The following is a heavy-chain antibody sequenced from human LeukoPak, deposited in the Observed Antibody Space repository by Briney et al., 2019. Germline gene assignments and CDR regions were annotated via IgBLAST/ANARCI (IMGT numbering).Heavy chain of an antibody. CDR3: ARTPAMNDYVWGNRMYYFDY. V-gene: IGHV3-11*04. CDR2: ISSSGSTI. D-gene: IGHD3-16*01. CDR1: GFTFSDYY. Sequence: PGGSLRLSCAASGFTFSDYYMSWIRQAPGKGLEWVSSISSSGSTIYYADSVKGRFTISRDNAKNSLYLQMNSLRAEDTAVYYCARTPAMNDYVWGNRMYYFDYWGQGTLVTVSS. J-gene: IGHJ4*02.